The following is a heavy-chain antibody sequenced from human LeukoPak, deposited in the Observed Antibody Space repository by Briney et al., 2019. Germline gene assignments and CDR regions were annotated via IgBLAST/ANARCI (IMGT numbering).Heavy chain of an antibody. CDR3: AIDPNWGTHS. J-gene: IGHJ4*02. Sequence: GGSLRLSCAASGFTFSTYTMYWVRHPPGKRLEWVSIIGSSGGGIYYADSVKGRFTISRDNSKNALYLQMNSLRVEDTAVYYCAIDPNWGTHSWGQGVLVTVSS. CDR1: GFTFSTYT. CDR2: IGSSGGGI. D-gene: IGHD7-27*01. V-gene: IGHV3-23*01.